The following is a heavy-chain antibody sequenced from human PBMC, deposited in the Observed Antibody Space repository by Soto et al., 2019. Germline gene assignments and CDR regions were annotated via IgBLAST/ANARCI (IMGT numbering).Heavy chain of an antibody. J-gene: IGHJ3*01. V-gene: IGHV1-46*03. D-gene: IGHD3-16*01. Sequence: QVQLMQSGAEVKQPGASVKVFCKASGYTFTNYYMHWVRQVPGQGLEWMGIINPSGGGPAHAQNFRGRLTPTRDASTTTIYMELNSLRSEDTAVYFCARSNMGGDGELDVWGQGRMVAVSS. CDR1: GYTFTNYY. CDR3: ARSNMGGDGELDV. CDR2: INPSGGGP.